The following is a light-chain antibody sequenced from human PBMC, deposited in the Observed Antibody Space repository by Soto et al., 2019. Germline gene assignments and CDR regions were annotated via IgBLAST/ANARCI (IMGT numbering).Light chain of an antibody. CDR3: HQYSNLPYT. CDR2: GAS. V-gene: IGKV3-20*01. J-gene: IGKJ2*01. Sequence: EIVLTQSPGTLSLSPGERATLSCRASQSVSSNYLAWYQQKPGQTPRLLIYGASSRATGIPDRFSGSGSGTDFTLTISRLAPEDFAVFYCHQYSNLPYTFGQGTKLEIK. CDR1: QSVSSNY.